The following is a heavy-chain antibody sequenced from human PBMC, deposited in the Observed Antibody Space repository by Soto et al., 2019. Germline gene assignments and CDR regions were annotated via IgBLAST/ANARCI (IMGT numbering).Heavy chain of an antibody. Sequence: QVTLKESGPVLVKPTETLTLTCTVSGFSLSNTIMGASWIRQPPGRALEWLAHVFPNDEKSYSPSLKSRLTISKDTSKSQVVLTMTNMDAVDTATYYCARIRGGLQGFQFESWGQGTLVTVSS. D-gene: IGHD3-10*01. V-gene: IGHV2-26*01. CDR2: VFPNDEK. CDR1: GFSLSNTIMG. CDR3: ARIRGGLQGFQFES. J-gene: IGHJ4*02.